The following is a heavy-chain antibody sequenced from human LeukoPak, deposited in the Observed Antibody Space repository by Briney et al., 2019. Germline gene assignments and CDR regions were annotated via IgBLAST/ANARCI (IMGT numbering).Heavy chain of an antibody. CDR1: GYTFTGYY. CDR3: ARGIVVALAKTQDAFDI. CDR2: INPNSGGT. Sequence: GASVKVSCKASGYTFTGYYMHWVRQAPGQGLEWMGWINPNSGGTNYAQKFQGRVTITADESTSTAYMELSSLRSEDTAVYYCARGIVVALAKTQDAFDIWGQGTMVTVSS. J-gene: IGHJ3*02. V-gene: IGHV1-2*02. D-gene: IGHD2-2*01.